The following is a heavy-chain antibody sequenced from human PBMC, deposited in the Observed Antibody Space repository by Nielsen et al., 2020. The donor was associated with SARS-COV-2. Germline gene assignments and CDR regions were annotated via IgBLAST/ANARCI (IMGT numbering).Heavy chain of an antibody. D-gene: IGHD6-6*01. V-gene: IGHV1-2*04. CDR3: ARVLHRYSSSSFGY. Sequence: ALVKVSCKASGYTFTGYYMHWVRQAPGQGLEWMGWINPNSGGTNYAQKFQGWVTMTRDTSISTAYMELSRLRSDDTAVYYCARVLHRYSSSSFGYWGQGTLVTVSS. CDR1: GYTFTGYY. J-gene: IGHJ4*02. CDR2: INPNSGGT.